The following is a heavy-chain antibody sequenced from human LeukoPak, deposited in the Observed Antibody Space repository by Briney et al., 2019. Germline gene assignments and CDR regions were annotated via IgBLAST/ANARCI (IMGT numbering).Heavy chain of an antibody. CDR3: VKGGKGISDSSGYYLFDY. CDR1: GFTFSTYA. D-gene: IGHD3-22*01. CDR2: ISTNGGST. Sequence: PGGSLRLSCSASGFTFSTYAMHWVRQAPGKGLEYVSAISTNGGSTYYADSVKGRFTISRDNSKNTLYLQMSSLRAEDTAVYYRVKGGKGISDSSGYYLFDYWGQGTLVTVSS. J-gene: IGHJ4*02. V-gene: IGHV3-64D*09.